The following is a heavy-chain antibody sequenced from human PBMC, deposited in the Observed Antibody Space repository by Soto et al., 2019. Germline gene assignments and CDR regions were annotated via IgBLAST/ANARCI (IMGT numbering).Heavy chain of an antibody. J-gene: IGHJ4*02. Sequence: PSETLSLTCTVSGGSLSTSTYYWGWIRQPPGKGLEWIGSIYYSGSTYYNPSLKSRVTISADTSNTQFSLKLTSVTAADTAVYYCARHFGLGYCASTRCSDFDSWGQGTMVTVSS. CDR2: IYYSGST. CDR1: GGSLSTSTYY. V-gene: IGHV4-39*01. D-gene: IGHD2-2*01. CDR3: ARHFGLGYCASTRCSDFDS.